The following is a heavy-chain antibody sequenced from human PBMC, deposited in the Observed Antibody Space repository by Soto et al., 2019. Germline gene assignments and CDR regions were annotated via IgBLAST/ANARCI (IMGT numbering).Heavy chain of an antibody. Sequence: GXSVKVSCKASVGTFSSYAISWVRQAPGQGLEWMGGIIPIFGTANYAQKFQGRVTITADKSTSTAYMELSSLRSEDTAVYYCARAHLGYCSSTSCYTRFDYWGQGTLVTVSS. CDR1: VGTFSSYA. J-gene: IGHJ4*02. V-gene: IGHV1-69*06. D-gene: IGHD2-2*02. CDR2: IIPIFGTA. CDR3: ARAHLGYCSSTSCYTRFDY.